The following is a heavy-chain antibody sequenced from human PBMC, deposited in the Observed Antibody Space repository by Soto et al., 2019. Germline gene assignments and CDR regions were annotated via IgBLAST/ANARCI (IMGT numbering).Heavy chain of an antibody. Sequence: PSETMSLTCTVSGGSIRSSSYYGGLIRQPPGKGLEWIGSIYYSGSTYYNPSLKSRVTISVDTSKNQFSLKLSSVTAADTAVYYCARGGAVAGTYYWGQGTLVTVSS. CDR3: ARGGAVAGTYY. CDR2: IYYSGST. V-gene: IGHV4-39*01. D-gene: IGHD6-19*01. CDR1: GGSIRSSSYY. J-gene: IGHJ4*02.